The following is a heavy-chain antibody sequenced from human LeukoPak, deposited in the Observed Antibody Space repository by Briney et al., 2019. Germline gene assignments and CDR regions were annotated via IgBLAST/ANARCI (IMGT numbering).Heavy chain of an antibody. Sequence: ASVKVSCKASGYTFTGYGISWVRQAPGQGLEWMGWISAYNGNTNYAQKLQGRVTMTTDTSTSTAYMELRSLRSDDTAVYYCASSRGYSYGENWFDPWGQGTLVTVSS. D-gene: IGHD5-18*01. J-gene: IGHJ5*02. CDR1: GYTFTGYG. CDR3: ASSRGYSYGENWFDP. CDR2: ISAYNGNT. V-gene: IGHV1-18*01.